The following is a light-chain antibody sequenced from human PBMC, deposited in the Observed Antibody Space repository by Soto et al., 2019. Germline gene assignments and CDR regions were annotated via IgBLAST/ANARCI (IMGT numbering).Light chain of an antibody. J-gene: IGLJ1*01. CDR2: GNT. Sequence: QSELTQPPSVSGAPGQRVTISCTGGSSNIGADYEVHWYQQLPGTAPKLLIYGNTNRPSGVPDRFSGSKSGSSASLAITGLQAEDEAEYYCQSYDSTLKGCVFGTGTQLTVL. V-gene: IGLV1-40*01. CDR1: SSNIGADYE. CDR3: QSYDSTLKGCV.